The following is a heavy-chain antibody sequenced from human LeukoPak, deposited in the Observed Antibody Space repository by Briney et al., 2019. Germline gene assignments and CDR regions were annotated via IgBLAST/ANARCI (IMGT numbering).Heavy chain of an antibody. CDR1: GFTFSSYG. J-gene: IGHJ4*02. CDR3: AKDKAAGDSAYDWIPDN. D-gene: IGHD5-12*01. V-gene: IGHV3-33*06. CDR2: IWYDGSNK. Sequence: GGSLRLSCAASGFTFSSYGMHWVRQAPGKGLEWVAVIWYDGSNKYYADSVKGRFTISRDNSKNTLLLQMNSLRVEDTAVYYCAKDKAAGDSAYDWIPDNWGQGTLVTVSS.